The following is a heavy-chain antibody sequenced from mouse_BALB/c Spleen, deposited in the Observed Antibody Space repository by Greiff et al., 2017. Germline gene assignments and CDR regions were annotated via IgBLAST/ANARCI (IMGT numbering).Heavy chain of an antibody. CDR3: SRVGDYYAMDY. CDR1: GFSLTSYG. D-gene: IGHD1-1*02. Sequence: VMLVESGPGLVAPSQSLSITCTVSGFSLTSYGVHWVRQPPGTGLVWLGVIWDGGSTNYNSALMSRLSISKDNSKSQVCLNMNSLQTDDTAMYYCSRVGDYYAMDYGGQGTAVTVSS. V-gene: IGHV2-9*02. CDR2: IWDGGST. J-gene: IGHJ4*01.